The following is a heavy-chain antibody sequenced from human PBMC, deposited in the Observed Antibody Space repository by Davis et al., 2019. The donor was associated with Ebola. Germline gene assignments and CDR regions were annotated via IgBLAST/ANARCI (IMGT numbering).Heavy chain of an antibody. D-gene: IGHD3-16*01. CDR3: ARASGGLGKYGGSVGP. V-gene: IGHV1-3*01. J-gene: IGHJ5*02. Sequence: ASVKVSCKASGYTFTSYDINWVRQATGQGLEWMGRINGGNGETKYSQKFQGRVIMTRDTSANMVYMELTSLRPEDTAVYYCARASGGLGKYGGSVGPWGQGTLVTVSS. CDR1: GYTFTSYD. CDR2: INGGNGET.